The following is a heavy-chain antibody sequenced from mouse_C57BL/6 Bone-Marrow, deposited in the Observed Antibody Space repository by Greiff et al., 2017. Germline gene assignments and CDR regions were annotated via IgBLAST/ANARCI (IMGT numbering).Heavy chain of an antibody. CDR3: ALYYGNYVGVWFAY. CDR2: IHPSDSDT. V-gene: IGHV1-74*01. Sequence: QLQQPGAELVKPGASVKVSCKASGYTFTSYWMHWVKQRPGQGLEWIGRIHPSDSDTNYNQKFKGKATLTVDKSSSSAYMQLSSLTSEYSAVYYCALYYGNYVGVWFAYWGQGTLVTVSA. CDR1: GYTFTSYW. D-gene: IGHD2-1*01. J-gene: IGHJ3*01.